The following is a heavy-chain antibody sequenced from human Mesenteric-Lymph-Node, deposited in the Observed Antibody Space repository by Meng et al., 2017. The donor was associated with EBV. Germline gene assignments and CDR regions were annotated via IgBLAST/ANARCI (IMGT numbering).Heavy chain of an antibody. D-gene: IGHD4-17*01. CDR2: IYYSGST. Sequence: QMHLQEAGPGLVGPSGTLSFICPVSGGPISTTNWWSWVRQSPGKGLEWIGSIYYSGSTHYNPSLKSRVTIIVDTSKNQFALRLSSVTAADTAVYYCARWATVSYYFDHWGQGTLVTVSS. CDR3: ARWATVSYYFDH. CDR1: GGPISTTNW. J-gene: IGHJ4*02. V-gene: IGHV4-4*02.